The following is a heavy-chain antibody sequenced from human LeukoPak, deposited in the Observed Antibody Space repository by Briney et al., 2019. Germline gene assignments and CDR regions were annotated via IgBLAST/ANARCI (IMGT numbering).Heavy chain of an antibody. CDR3: ARLARGSTSRTNT. Sequence: SETLSLTCAASGGSISSSNWWSWVRQPPGKGLEWIGEIYHSGSTNYNPSLKSRVTISVDKSKNQFSLKLSSVTAADTAVYYCARLARGSTSRTNTWGQGTLVTVSS. CDR1: GGSISSSNW. V-gene: IGHV4-4*02. CDR2: IYHSGST. J-gene: IGHJ4*02. D-gene: IGHD2-2*01.